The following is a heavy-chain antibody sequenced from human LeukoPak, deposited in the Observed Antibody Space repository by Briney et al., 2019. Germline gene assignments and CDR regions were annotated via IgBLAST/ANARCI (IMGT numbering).Heavy chain of an antibody. V-gene: IGHV4-59*01. CDR1: GGSISSYY. CDR3: ARGDVDPYVFDI. J-gene: IGHJ3*02. CDR2: IYYSGST. D-gene: IGHD3-10*02. Sequence: SETLSLTCTVSGGSISSYYWSWIRQPPGKGLEWIGYIYYSGSTNYNPSLKSRVTISVDTSKNQFSLKVNSVIAADMAVYYCARGDVDPYVFDIWGQGTMVTVSS.